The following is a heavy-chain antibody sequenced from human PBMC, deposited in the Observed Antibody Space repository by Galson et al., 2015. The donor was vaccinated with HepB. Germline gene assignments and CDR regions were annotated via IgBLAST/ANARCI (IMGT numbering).Heavy chain of an antibody. V-gene: IGHV3-49*03. Sequence: SLRLSCAASGFTFGDYAMSWFRQAPGKGLEWVGFIRSKVYGGTTEYAASVKGRFTMSRDDSKSIAYLQMNSLKNEDTAVYYCTRDASGYITTWHDYWGRGTLVTVSS. CDR2: IRSKVYGGTT. J-gene: IGHJ4*02. CDR3: TRDASGYITTWHDY. CDR1: GFTFGDYA. D-gene: IGHD3-16*02.